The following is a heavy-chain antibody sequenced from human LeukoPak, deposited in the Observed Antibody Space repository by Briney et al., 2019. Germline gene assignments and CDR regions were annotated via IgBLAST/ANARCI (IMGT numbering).Heavy chain of an antibody. D-gene: IGHD1-14*01. CDR3: ARDHITGDGMDV. J-gene: IGHJ6*02. CDR1: GFTFSSYA. CDR2: IYSGGST. V-gene: IGHV3-53*01. Sequence: PGGSLRLSCAASGFTFSSYAMSWVRQAPGKGLEWVSVIYSGGSTYYADSVKGRFTISRDNSKNTPYLQMNSLRAEDTAVYYCARDHITGDGMDVWGQGTTVTVSS.